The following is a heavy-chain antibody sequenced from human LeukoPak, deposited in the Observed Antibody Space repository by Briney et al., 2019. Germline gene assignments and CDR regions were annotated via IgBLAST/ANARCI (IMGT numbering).Heavy chain of an antibody. D-gene: IGHD3-10*01. Sequence: GGSLRLSCAASGLTFSSFWMSWVRQPAGKGLEWVANIKQDGSEEYYVDSMKGRFTISKDNAKNSMYLQMNSLRAEDTAVYCCAREGHYYGSGTYYRHATSSYFMDVWGKGTTVTVSS. CDR2: IKQDGSEE. V-gene: IGHV3-7*01. CDR3: AREGHYYGSGTYYRHATSSYFMDV. CDR1: GLTFSSFW. J-gene: IGHJ6*03.